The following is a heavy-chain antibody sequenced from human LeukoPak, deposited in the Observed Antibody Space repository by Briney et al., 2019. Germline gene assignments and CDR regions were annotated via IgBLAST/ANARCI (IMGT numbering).Heavy chain of an antibody. V-gene: IGHV1-69*13. CDR1: GGTFSSYA. CDR3: ASGGLTVTTYYYYYGMDV. Sequence: GASVTVSCKASGGTFSSYAISWVRQAPGQGLEWMGGIIPIFGTANYAQKFQGRVTITADESTSTAYMELSSLRSEDTAVYYCASGGLTVTTYYYYYGMDVWGQGTTVTVSS. D-gene: IGHD4-11*01. J-gene: IGHJ6*02. CDR2: IIPIFGTA.